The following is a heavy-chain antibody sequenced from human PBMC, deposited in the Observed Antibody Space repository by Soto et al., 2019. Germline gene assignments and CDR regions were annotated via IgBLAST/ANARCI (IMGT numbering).Heavy chain of an antibody. CDR2: ISSSGSTI. CDR3: ARGHSSGLYDAFDI. D-gene: IGHD3-10*01. Sequence: SGGSLRLSSAASGFTFSDYYMSWIRQAPGKGLEWVSYISSSGSTIYYADSVKGRFTISRDNAKNSLYLQMNSLRAEDTAVYYCARGHSSGLYDAFDIWGQGTMVTVSS. J-gene: IGHJ3*02. CDR1: GFTFSDYY. V-gene: IGHV3-11*01.